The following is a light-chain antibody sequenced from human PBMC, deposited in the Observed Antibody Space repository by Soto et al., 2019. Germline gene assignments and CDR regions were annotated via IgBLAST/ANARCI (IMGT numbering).Light chain of an antibody. Sequence: DIQMTQSPSSLSASVGDRVTITCRASQSISSYLNWYQQKPGKAPNLLIYAASSLQSGVPSRCSGSGSGTDFTLIISSLQPEYFATYYCQQYNSYSTFGQGTKVDNK. CDR3: QQYNSYST. J-gene: IGKJ1*01. CDR1: QSISSY. CDR2: AAS. V-gene: IGKV1-39*01.